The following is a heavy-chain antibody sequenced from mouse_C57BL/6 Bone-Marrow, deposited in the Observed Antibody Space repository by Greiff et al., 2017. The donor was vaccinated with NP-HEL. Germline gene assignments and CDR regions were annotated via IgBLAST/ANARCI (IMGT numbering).Heavy chain of an antibody. CDR2: IRSKSSNYAT. D-gene: IGHD2-3*01. Sequence: EVQGVESGGGLVQPKGSLKLSCAASGFTFNTYAMHWVRQAPGKGLEWVARIRSKSSNYATYYADSVKDRFTISRDDSQSMLYLQMNNLKTEDTAMYYCVRGSGGYYFYWYFDVWGTGTTVTVSS. CDR1: GFTFNTYA. CDR3: VRGSGGYYFYWYFDV. J-gene: IGHJ1*03. V-gene: IGHV10-3*01.